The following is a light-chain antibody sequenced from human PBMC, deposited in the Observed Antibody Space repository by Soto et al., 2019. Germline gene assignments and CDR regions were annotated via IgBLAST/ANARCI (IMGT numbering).Light chain of an antibody. CDR2: DVS. V-gene: IGLV2-14*01. CDR3: SSYTTSSTVV. Sequence: QSVLTQPASVSGSPGQSITISCTGTSSDVGAYQFVSWYRQHPGKAPKLVISDVSNRPSGVSNRFSGSKSDNTASLTISGHQAEDEADYYCSSYTTSSTVVFGGGTKLTVL. CDR1: SSDVGAYQF. J-gene: IGLJ2*01.